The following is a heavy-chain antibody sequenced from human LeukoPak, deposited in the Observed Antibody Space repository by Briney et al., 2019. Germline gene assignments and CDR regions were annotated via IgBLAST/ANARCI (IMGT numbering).Heavy chain of an antibody. CDR2: IYTSGST. CDR3: ARDRAEWELLPIYDY. V-gene: IGHV4-61*02. Sequence: SETLSLTCTVSGGSISSSSYYWGWIRQPAGKGLEWIGRIYTSGSTNYNPSLKSRVTISVDTSKNQFSLKLSSVTAADTAVYYCARDRAEWELLPIYDYWGQGTLVTVSS. CDR1: GGSISSSSYY. D-gene: IGHD1-26*01. J-gene: IGHJ4*02.